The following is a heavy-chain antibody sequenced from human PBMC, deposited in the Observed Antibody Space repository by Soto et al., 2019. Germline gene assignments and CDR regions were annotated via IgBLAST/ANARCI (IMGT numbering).Heavy chain of an antibody. CDR3: ARGPTPPDVVFDY. V-gene: IGHV3-33*01. D-gene: IGHD2-15*01. Sequence: GGSLRLSCAASGFTFSSYGMHWVRQAPGKGLEWVAVIWYDGSNKYYADSVKGRFTISRDNSKNTLYLQMNSLRAEDTAVYYCARGPTPPDVVFDYWGQGTLVTVSS. CDR1: GFTFSSYG. CDR2: IWYDGSNK. J-gene: IGHJ4*02.